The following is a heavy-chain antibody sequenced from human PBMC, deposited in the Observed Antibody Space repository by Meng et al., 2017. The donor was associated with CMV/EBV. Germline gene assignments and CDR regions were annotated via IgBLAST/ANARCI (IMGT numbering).Heavy chain of an antibody. CDR2: ISSSSSTI. D-gene: IGHD4-11*01. V-gene: IGHV3-48*04. CDR3: ARYLATVTTEWVWAYYYGMDV. Sequence: GGSLRLSCAASGFTFSSYSMNWVRQAPGKGLEWVSYISSSSSTIYYADSVKGRFTISRDNAKNSLYLQMNSLRAEDTAVYYCARYLATVTTEWVWAYYYGMDVWGQGTTVTVSS. CDR1: GFTFSSYS. J-gene: IGHJ6*02.